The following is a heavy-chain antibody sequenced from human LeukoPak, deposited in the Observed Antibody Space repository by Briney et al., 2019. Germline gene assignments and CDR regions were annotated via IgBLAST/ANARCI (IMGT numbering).Heavy chain of an antibody. CDR2: IWYDGSNK. D-gene: IGHD3-22*01. Sequence: PGGSLRLSCAASGFTYSSYGMHWVRQAPGKGLEWVAVIWYDGSNKYYADSVKGRFTISRDNSKNTLYLQMNSLRAEDTAVYYCAREVYDSSGCLDYWGQGTLVTVSS. CDR1: GFTYSSYG. V-gene: IGHV3-33*01. J-gene: IGHJ4*02. CDR3: AREVYDSSGCLDY.